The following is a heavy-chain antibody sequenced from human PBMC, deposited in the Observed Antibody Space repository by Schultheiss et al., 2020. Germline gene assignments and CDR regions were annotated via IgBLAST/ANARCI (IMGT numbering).Heavy chain of an antibody. Sequence: GGSLRLSCAASGFTFSSYAMSWVCQAPGKGLEWVSGISGSGGSTYYADSVKGRFTISRDNSKNTLYLQMNSLRAEDTAVYYCAKVGDYYDSSGYPALYYYYGMDVWGQGTTVTVSS. V-gene: IGHV3-23*01. D-gene: IGHD3-22*01. CDR2: ISGSGGST. CDR3: AKVGDYYDSSGYPALYYYYGMDV. J-gene: IGHJ6*02. CDR1: GFTFSSYA.